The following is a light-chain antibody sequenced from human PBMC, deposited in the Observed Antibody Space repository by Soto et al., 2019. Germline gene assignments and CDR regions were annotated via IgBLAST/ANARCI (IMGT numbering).Light chain of an antibody. CDR3: QQYYSNPRT. Sequence: AIRMTQSPSSFSASTGDRVTVTCRASHGISSYLAWYQQKPGKAPKLLIYAASTLQSGVPSRFSGSGSGTEFTLTISRLQSEDFATYYCQQYYSNPRTFGQGTKVEIK. J-gene: IGKJ1*01. CDR1: HGISSY. CDR2: AAS. V-gene: IGKV1-8*01.